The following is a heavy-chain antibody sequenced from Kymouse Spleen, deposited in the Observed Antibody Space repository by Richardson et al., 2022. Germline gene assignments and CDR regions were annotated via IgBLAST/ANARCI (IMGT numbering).Heavy chain of an antibody. CDR1: GFTFSSYS. J-gene: IGHJ4*02. Sequence: EVQLVESGGGLVKPGGSLRLSCAASGFTFSSYSMNWVRQAPGKGLEWVSSISSSSSYIYYADSVKGRFTISRDNAKNSLYLQMNSLRAEDTAVYYCARDQDSSSPFDYWGQGTLVTVSS. CDR3: ARDQDSSSPFDY. CDR2: ISSSSSYI. V-gene: IGHV3-21*03. D-gene: IGHD6-6*01.